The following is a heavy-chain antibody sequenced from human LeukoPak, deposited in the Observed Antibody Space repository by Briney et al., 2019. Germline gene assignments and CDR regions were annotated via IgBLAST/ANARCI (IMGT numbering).Heavy chain of an antibody. D-gene: IGHD3-10*01. CDR3: AKKMVPYYYYMDV. Sequence: PGGSLRLSCAASGFTFSDYYMGWIRQAPGKGLEWVSAISGSGGSTYYADSVKGRFTISRDNSKNTLYLQMNSLRAEDTAVYYCAKKMVPYYYYMDVWGKGTTVTVSS. CDR2: ISGSGGST. V-gene: IGHV3-23*01. J-gene: IGHJ6*03. CDR1: GFTFSDYY.